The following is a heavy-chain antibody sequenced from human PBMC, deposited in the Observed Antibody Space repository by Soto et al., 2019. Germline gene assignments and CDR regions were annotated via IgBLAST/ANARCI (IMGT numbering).Heavy chain of an antibody. V-gene: IGHV3-23*01. J-gene: IGHJ4*02. D-gene: IGHD1-26*01. CDR2: ISGSGGST. CDR1: GFTFSSYA. Sequence: GGSLRLSCAASGFTFSSYAMSGVRQAPGKGLEWVSAISGSGGSTYYADSVKGRFTISRDNSKNTLYLQMNSLRAEDTAVYYCAKGSNGSYDFDYWGQGTLVTVSS. CDR3: AKGSNGSYDFDY.